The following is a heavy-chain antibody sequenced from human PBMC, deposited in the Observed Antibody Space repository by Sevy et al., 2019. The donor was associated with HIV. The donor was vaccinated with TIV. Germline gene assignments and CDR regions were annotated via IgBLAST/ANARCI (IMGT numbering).Heavy chain of an antibody. Sequence: GGSLRLSCAASGFTFSSYGMHWVRQAPGKGLEWVAVIWYDGSNKYYADSVKGRFTTSRDNSKNTRYLQMNSLRAEDSAVYYCARVKVVTGTTDWGWYVDIWGQGTMVTVSS. CDR2: IWYDGSNK. CDR1: GFTFSSYG. CDR3: ARVKVVTGTTDWGWYVDI. D-gene: IGHD1-7*01. V-gene: IGHV3-33*01. J-gene: IGHJ3*02.